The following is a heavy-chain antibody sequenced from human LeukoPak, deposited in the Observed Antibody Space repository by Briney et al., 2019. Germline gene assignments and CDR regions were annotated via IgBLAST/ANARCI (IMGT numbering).Heavy chain of an antibody. V-gene: IGHV3-30*03. CDR2: ISYDGSNK. Sequence: PGGSLRLSCAASGFTFGNYGMHWVRQAPGKGLEWVSIISYDGSNKYYADSVKGRFTISRDNSQSTLYLQMNSLRTEDTAIYFCATLRYGSGSYYADYWGQGTQVTVSS. D-gene: IGHD3-10*01. CDR1: GFTFGNYG. CDR3: ATLRYGSGSYYADY. J-gene: IGHJ4*02.